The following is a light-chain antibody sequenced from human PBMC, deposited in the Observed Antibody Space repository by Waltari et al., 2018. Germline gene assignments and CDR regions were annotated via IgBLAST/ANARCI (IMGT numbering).Light chain of an antibody. CDR1: QSVSSSY. J-gene: IGKJ1*01. V-gene: IGKV3-20*01. CDR3: QQYGRSPPWT. CDR2: GAS. Sequence: EVVLAQSPGTLSLFPGESATLYGRASQSVSSSYLDWYQQKPGQAPRLLIYGASNRATDIPDRFSGSGSGTDFTLTISRLEPEDFAVYYCQQYGRSPPWTFGQGTKVEIK.